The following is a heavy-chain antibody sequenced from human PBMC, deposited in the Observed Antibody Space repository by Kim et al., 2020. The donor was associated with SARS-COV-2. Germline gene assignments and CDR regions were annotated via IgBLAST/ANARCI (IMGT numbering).Heavy chain of an antibody. J-gene: IGHJ2*01. CDR2: ISDSGAST. CDR1: GFTFSSHA. D-gene: IGHD4-17*01. V-gene: IGHV3-23*01. Sequence: GGSLRLSCAASGFTFSSHAMSWVRQAPGKGLEWISGISDSGASTYYADSVKGRFTISRDNSKDTLYLQMNSLRAEDTAVYYCATCLAWTTVIPRYFDLWGRGALVTVSS. CDR3: ATCLAWTTVIPRYFDL.